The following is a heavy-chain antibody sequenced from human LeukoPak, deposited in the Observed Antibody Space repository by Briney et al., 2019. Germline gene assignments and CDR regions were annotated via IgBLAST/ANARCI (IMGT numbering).Heavy chain of an antibody. V-gene: IGHV3-23*01. CDR3: AKGTGYSSSWYDY. CDR1: GFTFSSYA. J-gene: IGHJ4*02. D-gene: IGHD6-13*01. CDR2: ISVSGGST. Sequence: TGGSLRLSCVASGFTFSSYAMSWVRQAPGKGLEWVSAISVSGGSTYYADSVKGRFTISRDNSKNTLYLQVNSLRAEDTAVYCCAKGTGYSSSWYDYWGQGTLVTVSS.